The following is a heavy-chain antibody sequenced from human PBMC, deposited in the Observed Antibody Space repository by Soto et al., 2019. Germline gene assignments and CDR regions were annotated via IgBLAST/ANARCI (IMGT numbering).Heavy chain of an antibody. CDR3: AKAARITIFGVAAYYMDV. Sequence: QVQLVESGGGVVQPGRSLRLSCAASGSTFSSYGMHWVRQAPGKGLEWVAVISYDGSNKYYADSVKGRFTISRDNSKNTLYLQMNSLRAEDTAVYYCAKAARITIFGVAAYYMDVWGKGTTVTVSS. D-gene: IGHD3-3*01. V-gene: IGHV3-30*18. CDR1: GSTFSSYG. CDR2: ISYDGSNK. J-gene: IGHJ6*03.